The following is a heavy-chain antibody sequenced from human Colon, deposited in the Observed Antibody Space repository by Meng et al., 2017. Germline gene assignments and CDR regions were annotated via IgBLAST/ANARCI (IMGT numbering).Heavy chain of an antibody. Sequence: PAWVNPSGTLSLTCACSCGSISSNYVRTGVHQPPGKRLEWIGEINHSGSTSYVPSLKSRITISVDKSNNLLSLKLNSVTAADTAMYYCARRNTRNSGGGNNYWGQGTLVTVSS. J-gene: IGHJ4*02. CDR1: CGSISSNYV. D-gene: IGHD3-10*01. CDR3: ARRNTRNSGGGNNY. CDR2: INHSGST. V-gene: IGHV4-4*02.